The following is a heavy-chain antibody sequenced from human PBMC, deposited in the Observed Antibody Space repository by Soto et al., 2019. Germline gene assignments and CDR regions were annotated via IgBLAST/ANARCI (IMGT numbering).Heavy chain of an antibody. D-gene: IGHD6-6*01. CDR3: AKDLTRQLAYWLDP. Sequence: ASVKVSCKASGFSFTGYYIHWLRQAPGQGLEWMGWINAHSGGTEYAQKFQGRVTLTRDTSIATAYLTLTSLTSDDTALFYCAKDLTRQLAYWLDPWGQGTQVTVSS. V-gene: IGHV1-2*02. J-gene: IGHJ5*02. CDR1: GFSFTGYY. CDR2: INAHSGGT.